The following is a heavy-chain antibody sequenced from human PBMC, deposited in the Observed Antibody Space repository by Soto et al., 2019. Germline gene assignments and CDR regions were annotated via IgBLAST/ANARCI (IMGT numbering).Heavy chain of an antibody. J-gene: IGHJ6*03. CDR2: NNAGNGNK. D-gene: IGHD2-2*01. V-gene: IGHV1-3*01. Sequence: QVQLVQSGAEVEKPGASVKVSCKASGYTFTNYAVHWVRQAPGQRLGWMGWNNAGNGNKRFSQNLQGRVTITRDTSARTVYMELSSLRSEDTAVYYCARGHLAVVPVASWFYYMDVWGKGTTVTVSS. CDR3: ARGHLAVVPVASWFYYMDV. CDR1: GYTFTNYA.